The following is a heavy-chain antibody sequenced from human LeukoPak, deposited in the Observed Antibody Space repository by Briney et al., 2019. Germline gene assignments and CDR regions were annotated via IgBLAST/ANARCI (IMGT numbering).Heavy chain of an antibody. V-gene: IGHV3-9*01. D-gene: IGHD3-10*01. CDR2: ISWNSGTI. CDR1: GFTFDDYA. J-gene: IGHJ4*02. Sequence: GGSLRLSCAASGFTFDDYAMHWVRQAPGKGLEWVSDISWNSGTIDYADPVKGRFTISRDNARNSLYLQMNSLRPEDTAIYYCAKNMGGHTGSLDYWGQGTLVTVSS. CDR3: AKNMGGHTGSLDY.